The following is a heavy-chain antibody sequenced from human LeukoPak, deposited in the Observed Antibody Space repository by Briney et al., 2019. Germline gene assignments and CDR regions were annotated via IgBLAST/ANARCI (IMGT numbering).Heavy chain of an antibody. D-gene: IGHD3-16*02. CDR1: GFTFSSYG. CDR3: ARDGDDYVWGSYRNSNWFDP. CDR2: IWYDSSNK. Sequence: GGSLRLSCAASGFTFSSYGMHWVRQAPGKGLEWVAVIWYDSSNKYYADSVKGRFNISRDISKNTLYLQMNSLRAEDTAVYYCARDGDDYVWGSYRNSNWFDPWGQGTLVTVSS. J-gene: IGHJ5*02. V-gene: IGHV3-33*01.